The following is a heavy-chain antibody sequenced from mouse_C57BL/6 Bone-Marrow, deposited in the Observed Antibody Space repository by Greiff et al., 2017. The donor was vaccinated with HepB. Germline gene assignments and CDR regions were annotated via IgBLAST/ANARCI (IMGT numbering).Heavy chain of an antibody. CDR2: IYPRSGNT. Sequence: QVQLQQSGAELARPGASVKLSCKASGYTFPSYGISWVKQRTGQGLEWIGEIYPRSGNTYYNDKFKGKAKLTADKSSSTAYMELRSLTSEDSAVYFCARGLFYRYGRGFACWGQGTLVTVSA. D-gene: IGHD1-1*01. V-gene: IGHV1-81*01. CDR1: GYTFPSYG. J-gene: IGHJ3*01. CDR3: ARGLFYRYGRGFAC.